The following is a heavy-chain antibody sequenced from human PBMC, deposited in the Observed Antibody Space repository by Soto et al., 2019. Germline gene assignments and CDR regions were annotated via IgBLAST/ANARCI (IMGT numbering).Heavy chain of an antibody. Sequence: QVQLVESGGGVVQPGRSLRLSCAASGFTFSSHGMHWVRQAPGKGLEWVAVISYDGSDESYADSVKGRFTISRDNSKNTLYLQMNSLRPEETAVYLCARDQNSGEYGDQFDYWGQGTLVTVSS. CDR2: ISYDGSDE. CDR3: ARDQNSGEYGDQFDY. CDR1: GFTFSSHG. D-gene: IGHD4-17*01. V-gene: IGHV3-30*03. J-gene: IGHJ4*02.